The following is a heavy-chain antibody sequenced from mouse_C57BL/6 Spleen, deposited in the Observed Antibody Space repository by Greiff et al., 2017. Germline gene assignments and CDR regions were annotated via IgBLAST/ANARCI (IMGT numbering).Heavy chain of an antibody. V-gene: IGHV1-55*01. Sequence: QVQLLQPGAEFVKPGASLKISCKASGYTFTSYWITWVKQRPGQGLEWIGDIYPGSGSTNYNEKLKSKVTLSVDTTSSTAYMQLSSLTSEDSAVYYCASRGLPHYFDYWGQGTTLTVSS. CDR1: GYTFTSYW. CDR3: ASRGLPHYFDY. J-gene: IGHJ2*01. CDR2: IYPGSGST. D-gene: IGHD2-2*01.